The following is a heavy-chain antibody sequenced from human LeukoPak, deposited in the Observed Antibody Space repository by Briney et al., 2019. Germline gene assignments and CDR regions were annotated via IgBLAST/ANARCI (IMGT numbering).Heavy chain of an antibody. V-gene: IGHV3-30*18. D-gene: IGHD6-19*01. J-gene: IGHJ4*02. CDR1: EFTFRTYG. CDR2: ISYDGSYK. CDR3: AKDRYSSLNEIDY. Sequence: GGSLRLSCAASEFTFRTYGMHWVRQAPGKGLEWVADISYDGSYKFYADSVKGRFTISRDNSKSTLYLQMNSLRAEDTAIYYCAKDRYSSLNEIDYWGQGTLVTVSS.